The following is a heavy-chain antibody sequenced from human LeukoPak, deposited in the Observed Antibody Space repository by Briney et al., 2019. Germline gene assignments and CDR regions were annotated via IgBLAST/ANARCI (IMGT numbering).Heavy chain of an antibody. D-gene: IGHD3-22*01. CDR2: FNPNSGGT. J-gene: IGHJ4*02. CDR3: ARDHGSYYDSSGYPDY. V-gene: IGHV1-2*02. CDR1: GYTFTGYY. Sequence: GASVKVSCKASGYTFTGYYMHWVRQAPGQGLEWMGWFNPNSGGTNYAQKFQGRVTMTRDTSISTAYMELSRLRSDDTAVYYCARDHGSYYDSSGYPDYWGQGTLVTVSS.